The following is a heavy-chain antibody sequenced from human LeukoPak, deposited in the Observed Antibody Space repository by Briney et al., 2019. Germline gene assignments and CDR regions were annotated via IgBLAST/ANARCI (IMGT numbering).Heavy chain of an antibody. CDR2: IKTKTEGETI. J-gene: IGHJ4*02. CDR1: GFSFSNSY. CDR3: TTGLRWSQPIDY. Sequence: PGGSLRLSCAASGFSFSNSYMTWVRQAPGKGLEWVGRIKTKTEGETIHYAAPVKSRFTISRDDSKDTLYLQMNSLKTEDTAVYYCTTGLRWSQPIDYWGQGSLVTVSS. D-gene: IGHD4-17*01. V-gene: IGHV3-15*01.